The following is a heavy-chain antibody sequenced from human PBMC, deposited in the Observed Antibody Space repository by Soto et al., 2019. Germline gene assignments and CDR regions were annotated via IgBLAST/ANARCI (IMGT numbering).Heavy chain of an antibody. CDR3: AVRYCSSTSCSTLDS. Sequence: QVQLQQWGAGLLKPSETLSLTCVVSGGSFSGYYWNWIRQPPGKGLEWIGEINHSGSTNYNPSLKSRVTISVDPSKNQLSLRLSSVTAADTAMYYCAVRYCSSTSCSTLDSWGQGTLVTVSS. D-gene: IGHD2-2*01. CDR1: GGSFSGYY. V-gene: IGHV4-34*01. CDR2: INHSGST. J-gene: IGHJ4*02.